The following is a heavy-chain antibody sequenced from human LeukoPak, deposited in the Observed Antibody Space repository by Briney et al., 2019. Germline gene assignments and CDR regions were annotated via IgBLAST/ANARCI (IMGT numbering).Heavy chain of an antibody. V-gene: IGHV4-59*08. CDR1: GGSISTYY. CDR3: ARQQDTSSSSGWFDP. J-gene: IGHJ5*02. Sequence: SETLSLTCSVSGGSISTYYWSWIRQPPGKGLEWIGYIYYSGSTYYNPSLKSRVTISVDTSKNQFSLKLSSVTAADTAVYYCARQQDTSSSSGWFDPWGQGTLVTVSS. CDR2: IYYSGST. D-gene: IGHD6-6*01.